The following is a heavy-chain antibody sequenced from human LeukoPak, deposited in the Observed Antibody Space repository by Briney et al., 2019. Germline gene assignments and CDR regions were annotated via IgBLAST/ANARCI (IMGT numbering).Heavy chain of an antibody. CDR1: GLTFGSYA. V-gene: IGHV3-30*04. Sequence: GGSLRLSCAASGLTFGSYAMHWVRQAPGKGLEWVAIISYDGSNKYYADSVKGRFTISRDSSKNTLFLQMNSLRAEDTAVYYCARGPGKYQLLDFDYWGQGTLATVSS. D-gene: IGHD2-2*01. CDR3: ARGPGKYQLLDFDY. CDR2: ISYDGSNK. J-gene: IGHJ4*02.